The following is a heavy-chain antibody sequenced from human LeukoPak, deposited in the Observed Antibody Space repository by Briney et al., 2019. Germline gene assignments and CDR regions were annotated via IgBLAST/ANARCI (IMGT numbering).Heavy chain of an antibody. Sequence: ASVKVSCKASGNTFTDYYMYWVRQASGQGLEWMGWINPNSADTNYAQKFQGRVTMTRDTSINTAYMELSGLRSDDTAVYYCARVWSTATSGSNWFDPWGQGTLVTVSS. V-gene: IGHV1-2*02. J-gene: IGHJ5*02. CDR2: INPNSADT. CDR3: ARVWSTATSGSNWFDP. D-gene: IGHD6-19*01. CDR1: GNTFTDYY.